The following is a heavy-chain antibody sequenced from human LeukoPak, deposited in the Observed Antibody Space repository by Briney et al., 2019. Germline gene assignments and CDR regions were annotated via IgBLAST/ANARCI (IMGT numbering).Heavy chain of an antibody. CDR3: AKWGDYDVLTGYYDSDY. J-gene: IGHJ4*02. D-gene: IGHD3-9*01. V-gene: IGHV3-7*03. CDR2: IKDDGSQK. CDR1: GLTFSNHW. Sequence: GGSLRLSCVASGLTFSNHWMNWVRQAPGKGLEWVASIKDDGSQKYYVDSVKGRFTISRDTSKNTLYLQMNSLRAEDTAVYYCAKWGDYDVLTGYYDSDYWGQGTLVTVSS.